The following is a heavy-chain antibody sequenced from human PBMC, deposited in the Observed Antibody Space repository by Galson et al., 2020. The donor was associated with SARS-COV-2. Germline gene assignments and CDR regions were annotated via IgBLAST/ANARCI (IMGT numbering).Heavy chain of an antibody. V-gene: IGHV4-34*01. CDR3: ARGAPWDRYSGGWYHFDS. D-gene: IGHD6-19*01. Sequence: SETLSLTCAVYAGSFSRYSWNWIRQSPGKGLEWIGEINHSGSTNLNPSLKSRFTISVDNSKNQFSLSLSHVTAADTAVYYCARGAPWDRYSGGWYHFDSWGQGTLVTVSS. J-gene: IGHJ4*02. CDR2: INHSGST. CDR1: AGSFSRYS.